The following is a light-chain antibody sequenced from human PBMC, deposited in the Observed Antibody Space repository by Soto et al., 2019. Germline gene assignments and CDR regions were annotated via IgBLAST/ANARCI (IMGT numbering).Light chain of an antibody. V-gene: IGKV3-15*01. CDR3: QQYNNWPPWT. Sequence: ILMTQSPATLSVSPGERATLSCRASQSVSNNLACYQQKPGQAPRLLIYDASTRDTSIPARFSGSGSATEFPLTLSGLQSEAVAVYYCQQYNNWPPWTFGQGTKVEIK. CDR1: QSVSNN. J-gene: IGKJ1*01. CDR2: DAS.